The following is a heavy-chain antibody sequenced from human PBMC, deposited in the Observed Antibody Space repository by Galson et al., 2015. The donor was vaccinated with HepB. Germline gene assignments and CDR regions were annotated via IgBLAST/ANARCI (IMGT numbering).Heavy chain of an antibody. V-gene: IGHV3-23*01. D-gene: IGHD6-19*01. CDR3: AKVFPEKTDGWYRQALYYFDS. CDR2: ITPSGDNT. J-gene: IGHJ4*02. CDR1: GFTFSYYA. Sequence: SLRLSCAASGFTFSYYAMAWVRQAPGKGLEWISAITPSGDNTYSADSMKGRFFISGDNSQNTLFLQMNSLRSDDTAIYFCAKVFPEKTDGWYRQALYYFDSWAREPGSPSPQ.